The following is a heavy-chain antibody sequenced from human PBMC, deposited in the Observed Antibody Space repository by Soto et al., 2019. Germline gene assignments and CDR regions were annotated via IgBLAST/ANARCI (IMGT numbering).Heavy chain of an antibody. J-gene: IGHJ5*02. D-gene: IGHD3-16*02. Sequence: QLQLQESGPGLVKPSETLSLTCTVSGGSISSSSYYWGWIRQPPGKGLEWIGSIYYSGSTYYNPSLKSRVTISVDTSKKQFSLKLSSVTAADTAVYYCARSDMITFGGVIQPNWFDHWGQGTLVTVSS. CDR3: ARSDMITFGGVIQPNWFDH. CDR1: GGSISSSSYY. CDR2: IYYSGST. V-gene: IGHV4-39*01.